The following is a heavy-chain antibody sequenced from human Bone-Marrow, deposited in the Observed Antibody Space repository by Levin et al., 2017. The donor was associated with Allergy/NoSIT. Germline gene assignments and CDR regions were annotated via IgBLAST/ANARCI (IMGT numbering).Heavy chain of an antibody. CDR1: GYTFPIHW. V-gene: IGHV5-51*01. Sequence: GASVKVSCEGFGYTFPIHWIGWVRQMPGKGLEWMGVIYPGDSDARYSPSFQGQVTFSVDMSIRTAYLQWSSLKASDTAMYYCGRQESNGDYFDTWGQGTRVTVSS. J-gene: IGHJ4*02. D-gene: IGHD3-10*01. CDR2: IYPGDSDA. CDR3: GRQESNGDYFDT.